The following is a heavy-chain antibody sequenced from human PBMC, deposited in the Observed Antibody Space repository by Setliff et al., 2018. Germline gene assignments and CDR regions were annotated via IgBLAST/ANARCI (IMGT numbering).Heavy chain of an antibody. V-gene: IGHV4-61*09. Sequence: SETLSLTCAVSGASIRQTSYFWTWVRQPAGKGLEWIGHIYITGNPNVNPSLKSRVAMSLDNSGNQFSLNLQSVAAADTAVYYCTRLYYTSRALYFDIWGQGHPVTVSS. J-gene: IGHJ4*02. CDR1: GASIRQTSYF. D-gene: IGHD3-3*01. CDR2: IYITGNP. CDR3: TRLYYTSRALYFDI.